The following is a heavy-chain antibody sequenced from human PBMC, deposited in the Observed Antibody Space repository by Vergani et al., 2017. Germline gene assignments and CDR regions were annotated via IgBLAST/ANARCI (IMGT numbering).Heavy chain of an antibody. J-gene: IGHJ6*04. CDR1: GFTFDDYA. V-gene: IGHV3-9*01. CDR3: AKDIRAMTTGETDV. CDR2: ISWNSGSI. D-gene: IGHD4-17*01. Sequence: EVQLVESGGGLVQPGRSLRLSCAASGFTFDDYAMHWVRQAPGKGLEWVSGISWNSGSIGYADSVKGRFTISRDNAKNSLYLQMNSLRAEDTALYYCAKDIRAMTTGETDVWGKGITVTVSS.